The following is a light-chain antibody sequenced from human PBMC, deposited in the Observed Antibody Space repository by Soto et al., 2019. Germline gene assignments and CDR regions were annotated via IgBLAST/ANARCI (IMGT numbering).Light chain of an antibody. Sequence: DIQMTQSPSSLSASVGDRVTMTCRASQSISSYLNWYQQKPGKAPKLLIYAASSLQSGVPSRFSGSGSGTGFTFTISSLQPEDFATYYCQQYESLPLTFGQGTRLEIK. CDR3: QQYESLPLT. J-gene: IGKJ5*01. CDR1: QSISSY. V-gene: IGKV1-39*01. CDR2: AAS.